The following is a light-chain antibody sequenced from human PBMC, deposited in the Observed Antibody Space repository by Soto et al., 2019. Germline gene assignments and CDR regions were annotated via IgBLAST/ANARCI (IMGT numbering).Light chain of an antibody. J-gene: IGKJ5*01. CDR3: QSYYSAPIT. Sequence: TQSPSCLSLSLWERVTITFLASHDVNNYLAWYQQKPGTVRQLLIYAASTLQSGVPSRFSGSGSGTDFTLTISILQQEDVVTYYCQSYYSAPITFGQGTRLEIK. V-gene: IGKV1-27*01. CDR2: AAS. CDR1: HDVNNY.